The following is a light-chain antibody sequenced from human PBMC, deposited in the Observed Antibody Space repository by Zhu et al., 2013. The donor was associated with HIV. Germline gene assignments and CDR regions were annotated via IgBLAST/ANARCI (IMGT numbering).Light chain of an antibody. V-gene: IGLV2-23*02. CDR1: NSDVGTYNF. CDR2: EVT. J-gene: IGLJ1*01. CDR3: QSYDRSLSGYV. Sequence: QSALTQPASVSGSPGQSITISCTGTNSDVGTYNFVSWYQQFPGKVPKLIIYEVTKRPSGVSNRFSGSKSGNTASLTISGLQPEDEADYYCQSYDRSLSGYVFGSGTKVTVL.